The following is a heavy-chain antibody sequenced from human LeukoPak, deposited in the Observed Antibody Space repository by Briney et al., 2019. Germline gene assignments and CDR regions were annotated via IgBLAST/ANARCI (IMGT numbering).Heavy chain of an antibody. D-gene: IGHD3-22*01. CDR3: ARDAYPRNNPDYDSSGPFDY. Sequence: ASVKVSCKASGYTFTSYYMHWVRQAPGQGLEWMGIINPSGGSTSYAQKFQGRVTMTRDMSTSTVYMELSSLRSEDTAVYYCARDAYPRNNPDYDSSGPFDYWGQGTLVTVSP. CDR1: GYTFTSYY. J-gene: IGHJ4*02. CDR2: INPSGGST. V-gene: IGHV1-46*01.